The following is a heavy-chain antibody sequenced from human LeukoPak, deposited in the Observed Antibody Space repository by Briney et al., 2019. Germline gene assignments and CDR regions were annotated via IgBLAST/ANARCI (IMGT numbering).Heavy chain of an antibody. Sequence: PGGSLRLSCAASGFTFSSYGMHWVRQAPGKGLEWVAVIWYDGSNKYYADSVKGRFTISRDNSKNTLYLQMNSLRAEDTAVYYCARDKGEWELLRFDYWGQGTLVTVSS. V-gene: IGHV3-33*01. D-gene: IGHD1-26*01. CDR1: GFTFSSYG. CDR3: ARDKGEWELLRFDY. CDR2: IWYDGSNK. J-gene: IGHJ4*02.